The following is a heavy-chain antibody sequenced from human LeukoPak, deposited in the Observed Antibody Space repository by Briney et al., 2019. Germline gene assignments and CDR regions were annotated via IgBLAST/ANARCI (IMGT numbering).Heavy chain of an antibody. CDR1: GFTFSSYS. Sequence: GGSLRLSCAASGFTFSSYSMNWVRQAPGKGLEWVSSISSSSSYIYYADSVKGRFTISRDNAKNSLYLQMNSLRAEDTAVYYCAAHCSSTSCYAGHDYWGQGTLVTVSS. V-gene: IGHV3-21*01. CDR2: ISSSSSYI. J-gene: IGHJ4*02. D-gene: IGHD2-2*01. CDR3: AAHCSSTSCYAGHDY.